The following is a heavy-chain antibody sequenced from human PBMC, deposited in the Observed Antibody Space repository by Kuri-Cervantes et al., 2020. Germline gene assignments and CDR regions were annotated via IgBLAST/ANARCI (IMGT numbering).Heavy chain of an antibody. V-gene: IGHV4-39*01. Sequence: SETLSLTCTVSGGSISSSSYYWGWIRQPPGKGLEWIGSISYSGSTYYNSSLKSRVTISVDTSKNQFSLKLTSVIAADTAVFYCARGGRPEYSSSSYASDIWGQGTMVTVSS. D-gene: IGHD6-6*01. CDR1: GGSISSSSYY. CDR2: ISYSGST. CDR3: ARGGRPEYSSSSYASDI. J-gene: IGHJ3*02.